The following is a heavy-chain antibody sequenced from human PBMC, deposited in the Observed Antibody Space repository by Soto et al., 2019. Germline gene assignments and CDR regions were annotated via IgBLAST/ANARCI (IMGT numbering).Heavy chain of an antibody. CDR2: IYYSGST. Sequence: SETLSLTCTVSGGSISSSSYYWGWIRQPPGKGLEWIGSIYYSGSTYYNPSLKSRVTISVDTSKNQFSLKLSSVTAADTAVYYCARSEDPDSSSWYGTWGQGTLVTVSS. V-gene: IGHV4-39*01. J-gene: IGHJ5*02. D-gene: IGHD6-13*01. CDR3: ARSEDPDSSSWYGT. CDR1: GGSISSSSYY.